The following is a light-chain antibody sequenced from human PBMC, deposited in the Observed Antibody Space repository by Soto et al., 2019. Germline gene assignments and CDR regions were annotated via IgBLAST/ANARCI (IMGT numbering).Light chain of an antibody. V-gene: IGLV2-14*03. CDR1: SSDVGGYNY. Sequence: QSALTQPASVSGSPGQSITICCTGTSSDVGGYNYVSWYQHHPGKAPKLMIYDVSNRPSGVSNRFSGSKSGNTASLTISGLQAEDEADYYCSSYTSSSTRVFGGGTKLTVL. CDR2: DVS. CDR3: SSYTSSSTRV. J-gene: IGLJ2*01.